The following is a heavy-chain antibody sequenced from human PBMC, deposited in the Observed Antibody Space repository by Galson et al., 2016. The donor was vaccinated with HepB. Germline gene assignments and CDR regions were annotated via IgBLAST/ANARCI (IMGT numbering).Heavy chain of an antibody. CDR3: ARTGIEAAGRFIDY. V-gene: IGHV1-69*13. J-gene: IGHJ4*02. CDR1: RGTFSNYA. CDR2: IITVFGIA. Sequence: SVKVSCKASRGTFSNYAISWVRQAPGQGLEWMGGIITVFGIANYAQRFQGRVTITADESTSTAFMELSSLRSEDTAIYYCARTGIEAAGRFIDYWGQGTLVIVSS. D-gene: IGHD6-13*01.